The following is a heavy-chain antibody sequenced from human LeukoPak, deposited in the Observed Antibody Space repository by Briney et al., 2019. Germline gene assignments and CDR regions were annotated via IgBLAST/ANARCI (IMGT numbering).Heavy chain of an antibody. V-gene: IGHV4-61*02. CDR1: GGSFSSGSYY. CDR2: IYTSGST. J-gene: IGHJ4*02. D-gene: IGHD6-6*01. Sequence: SQTLSLTCTVSGGSFSSGSYYWSWIRQPAGKGLELIGRIYTSGSTNYNPSLKSRVTISVDTSKNLFSLKVRSLTPAEPLGYYGARHFGKMSIAARLDDYWPQETVDSVSS. CDR3: ARHFGKMSIAARLDDY.